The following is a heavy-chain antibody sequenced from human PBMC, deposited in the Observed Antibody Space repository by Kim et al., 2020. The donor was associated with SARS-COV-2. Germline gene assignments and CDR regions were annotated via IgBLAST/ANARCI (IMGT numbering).Heavy chain of an antibody. D-gene: IGHD2-2*01. V-gene: IGHV4-34*13. Sequence: NPSLKSRVTISEYTTKNHVSLKLSSVTAADTAVYYCARYCSRTSCYLGDYWCQGTLVTVSS. J-gene: IGHJ4*02. CDR3: ARYCSRTSCYLGDY.